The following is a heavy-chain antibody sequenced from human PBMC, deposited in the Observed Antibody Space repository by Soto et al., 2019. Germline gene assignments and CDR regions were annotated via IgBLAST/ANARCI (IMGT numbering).Heavy chain of an antibody. V-gene: IGHV5-10-1*01. Sequence: GESLKISCKGSGYSFTSYWITWVRQMPGKGLEWMGRIDPSDSYTNYSPSFEGHVTISVDKSIGTAYLQWGGLKASDTAVYYCARHVGGSYLLFDHWGQGTLVTVSS. J-gene: IGHJ4*02. CDR3: ARHVGGSYLLFDH. CDR1: GYSFTSYW. CDR2: IDPSDSYT. D-gene: IGHD1-1*01.